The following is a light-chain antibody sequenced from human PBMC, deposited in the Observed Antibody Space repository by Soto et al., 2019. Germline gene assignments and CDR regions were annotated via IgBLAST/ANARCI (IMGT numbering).Light chain of an antibody. CDR3: QHRSDWPST. CDR1: RSVTGY. J-gene: IGKJ4*01. CDR2: DAS. Sequence: EIVLTQSPATLSLSPGERATLSCRASRSVTGYLAWYQQKPGQAPRLLIYDASSRAAGVPARFSGSGSGTDFTLTITSLEPEDFAVYYCQHRSDWPSTFGGGTKVEI. V-gene: IGKV3-11*01.